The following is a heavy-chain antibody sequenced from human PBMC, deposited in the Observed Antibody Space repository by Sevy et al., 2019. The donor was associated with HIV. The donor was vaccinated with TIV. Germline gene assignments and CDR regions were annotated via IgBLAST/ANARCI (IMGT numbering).Heavy chain of an antibody. J-gene: IGHJ4*02. V-gene: IGHV1-18*01. Sequence: ASVKVSCKAFGYTFTSYTISWVRQAPGQGLEWMGWINTYNGNTNRAHKVQGRVTLTTDTTSTAYLELRSLRYDDTAVYYCARDRREKSFEYWGQGTVVTVSS. CDR2: INTYNGNT. CDR3: ARDRREKSFEY. CDR1: GYTFTSYT.